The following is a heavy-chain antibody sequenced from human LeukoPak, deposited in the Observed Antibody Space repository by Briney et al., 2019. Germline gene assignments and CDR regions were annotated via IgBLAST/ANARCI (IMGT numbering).Heavy chain of an antibody. CDR3: ARGGIVVVPAANWFDP. CDR1: GGSISSGGYY. V-gene: IGHV4-30-2*01. CDR2: IYHSGST. D-gene: IGHD2-2*01. J-gene: IGHJ5*02. Sequence: SETLSLTCTVSGGSISSGGYYWSWIRQPPGKGLEWIGYIYHSGSTYYNPSLKSRVTISVDRSKNQFSLKLSSVTAADTAVYYCARGGIVVVPAANWFDPWGQGTLVTVSS.